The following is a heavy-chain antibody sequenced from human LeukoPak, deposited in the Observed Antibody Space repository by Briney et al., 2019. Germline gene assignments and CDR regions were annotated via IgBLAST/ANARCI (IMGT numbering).Heavy chain of an antibody. CDR1: GYTFTGDY. J-gene: IGHJ3*02. CDR2: INPNSGGT. CDR3: ARGYQLRPDAFDI. Sequence: SVTVSCKASGYTFTGDYMHMVRQAPAQGLEWMGWINPNSGGTNYAQKVQGRVTMTRDKSISTAYMELSRLRSDDTAVYYCARGYQLRPDAFDIWGKGTMVTVSS. D-gene: IGHD2-2*01. V-gene: IGHV1-2*02.